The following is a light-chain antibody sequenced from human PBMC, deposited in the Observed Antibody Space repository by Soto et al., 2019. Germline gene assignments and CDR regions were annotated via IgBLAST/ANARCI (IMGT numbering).Light chain of an antibody. CDR1: QSVRSY. J-gene: IGKJ1*01. CDR3: QQYSSSRT. CDR2: DAS. Sequence: IVLTQSPATLSLSPGERATLSCRASQSVRSYLAWYQQQPGQAPSLLIYDASNRATGIPARFSGSGSGTDFTLTIRSLEPEDFAVYYCQQYSSSRTFGQGTKGDIK. V-gene: IGKV3-11*01.